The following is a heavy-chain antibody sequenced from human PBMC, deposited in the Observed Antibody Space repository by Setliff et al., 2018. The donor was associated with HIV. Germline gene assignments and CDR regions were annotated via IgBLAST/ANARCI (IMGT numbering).Heavy chain of an antibody. CDR2: IYYSGIT. D-gene: IGHD3-10*01. V-gene: IGHV4-31*03. Sequence: PSETLSLTCTVSGGSISSGGYYWSWIRQLPGKGLEWIGYIYYSGITYYNPSLKSRVTISVDTSKNHFSLQLSSLTAADTAVYYGARGGGRGVTLLNWFDPWGQGTLVTVSS. J-gene: IGHJ5*02. CDR3: ARGGGRGVTLLNWFDP. CDR1: GGSISSGGYY.